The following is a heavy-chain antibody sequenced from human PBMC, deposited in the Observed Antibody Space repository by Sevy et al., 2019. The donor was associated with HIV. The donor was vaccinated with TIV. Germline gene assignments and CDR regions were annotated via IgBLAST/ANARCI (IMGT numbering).Heavy chain of an antibody. V-gene: IGHV3-15*01. CDR2: IKSKTDCGTT. CDR3: TTDRYDRSIYYPFDY. D-gene: IGHD3-22*01. J-gene: IGHJ4*02. CDR1: GFTFSNAW. Sequence: GGSLRLSCAASGFTFSNAWMSWVRQAPGKGLEWVARIKSKTDCGTTDYAGPVKGRFTISRDDSKNTQHLQMNSLKTEDTAVYYCTTDRYDRSIYYPFDYWGQGTLVTVSS.